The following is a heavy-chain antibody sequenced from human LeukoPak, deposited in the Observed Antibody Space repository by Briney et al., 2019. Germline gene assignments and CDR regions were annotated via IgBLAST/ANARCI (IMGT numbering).Heavy chain of an antibody. Sequence: SETLSLTCTVSGGSISSYYWSWIRQPPGKGLEWIGYIYYSGSTNYNPSLKSRVTISVDTPKNQFSLKLSSVTAAGTAVYYCARVGFREPAFDYWGQGTLVTVSS. V-gene: IGHV4-59*01. CDR2: IYYSGST. D-gene: IGHD3-10*01. J-gene: IGHJ4*02. CDR1: GGSISSYY. CDR3: ARVGFREPAFDY.